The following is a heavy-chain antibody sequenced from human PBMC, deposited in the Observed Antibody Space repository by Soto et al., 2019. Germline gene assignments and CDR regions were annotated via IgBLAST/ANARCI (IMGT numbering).Heavy chain of an antibody. D-gene: IGHD6-19*01. J-gene: IGHJ4*02. V-gene: IGHV3-23*01. Sequence: GGSLRLSCAASGFPFGENAMSWVRQAPGKGLEWVSGISDSGATTYYADSVRGRFTISRDNSKNTLYLQMKSLRAEDSASYYCAKEDTSSGSLDYWGQGALVTSPQ. CDR1: GFPFGENA. CDR2: ISDSGATT. CDR3: AKEDTSSGSLDY.